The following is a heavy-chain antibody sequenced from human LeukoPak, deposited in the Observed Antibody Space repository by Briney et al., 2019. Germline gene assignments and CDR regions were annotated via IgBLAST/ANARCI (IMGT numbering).Heavy chain of an antibody. D-gene: IGHD6-13*01. CDR1: GFTFSSYA. J-gene: IGHJ6*02. Sequence: PGGSLRLSCAASGFTFSSYAMSWVRQAPGKGLEWVSAISGSGGSTYYADSVKGRFTISRDNSKNTLYLQMNSLRAEDTAVYYCARRYSSSWATYYYYGMDVWGQGTTVTVSS. V-gene: IGHV3-23*01. CDR3: ARRYSSSWATYYYYGMDV. CDR2: ISGSGGST.